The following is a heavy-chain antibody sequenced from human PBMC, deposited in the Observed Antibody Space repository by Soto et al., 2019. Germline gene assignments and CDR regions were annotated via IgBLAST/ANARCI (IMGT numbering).Heavy chain of an antibody. D-gene: IGHD6-6*01. J-gene: IGHJ4*02. V-gene: IGHV4-59*01. CDR2: IYYSGST. Sequence: QVQLQESGPGLVKPSETLSLTCTVSGGSISSYYWSWIRQPPGKGLEWIGYIYYSGSTNYNPSLTSRVTISVDTSKNQFSLKLSSVTAADTAVYYCAREGAARSFDYWGQGTLVTVSS. CDR1: GGSISSYY. CDR3: AREGAARSFDY.